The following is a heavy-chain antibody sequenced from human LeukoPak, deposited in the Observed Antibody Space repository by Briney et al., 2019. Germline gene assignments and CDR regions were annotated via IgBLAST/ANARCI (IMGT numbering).Heavy chain of an antibody. CDR2: IIDYNSNT. Sequence: WASVTVSLKGSVYTFTNYGISWVRQAPRPGMEWMGSIIDYNSNTNSPHNPHRRLTITPHPSTSTAYMELRSLRSDDTAVYYCARDRAYDSPSGGYWGQGTLVTVSS. CDR3: ARDRAYDSPSGGY. D-gene: IGHD3-22*01. V-gene: IGHV1-18*01. CDR1: VYTFTNYG. J-gene: IGHJ4*02.